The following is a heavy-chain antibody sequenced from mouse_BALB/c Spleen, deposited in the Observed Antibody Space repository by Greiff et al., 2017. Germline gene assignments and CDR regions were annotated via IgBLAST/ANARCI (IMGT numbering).Heavy chain of an antibody. CDR1: GFTFNTYA. CDR3: VSPYGSSYVGAMDY. CDR2: IRSKSNNYAT. V-gene: IGHV10-1*02. D-gene: IGHD1-1*01. Sequence: EVKLVESGGGLVQPTGSLKLSCAASGFTFNTYAMNWVRQAPGKGLEWVARIRSKSNNYATYYADSVKDRFTISRDDSQSMLYLQMNNLKTEDTAMYYCVSPYGSSYVGAMDYWGQGTSVTVSS. J-gene: IGHJ4*01.